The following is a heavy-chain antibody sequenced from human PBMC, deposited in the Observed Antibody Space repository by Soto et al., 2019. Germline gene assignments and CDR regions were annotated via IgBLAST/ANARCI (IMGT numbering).Heavy chain of an antibody. D-gene: IGHD6-13*01. CDR1: GYTFINHG. V-gene: IGHV1-18*01. J-gene: IGHJ4*02. Sequence: GASVKVSCKASGYTFINHGISWVRQAPGQGLEWMGWISGYNAKTNYPQKMQGRVTITADTSTGTAYMELRSLRSDDTAVYFCVLGEIAGAGAFDHWGQGTLVTVSS. CDR3: VLGEIAGAGAFDH. CDR2: ISGYNAKT.